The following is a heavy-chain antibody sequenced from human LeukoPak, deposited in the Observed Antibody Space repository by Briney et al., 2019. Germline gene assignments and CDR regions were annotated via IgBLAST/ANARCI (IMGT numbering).Heavy chain of an antibody. CDR3: AKDDHGGSGWRDYFDY. D-gene: IGHD6-19*01. CDR2: ISGSGDST. V-gene: IGHV3-23*01. J-gene: IGHJ4*02. CDR1: GFTFSTYA. Sequence: GGSLRLSCAASGFTFSTYAMSWVRQAPGKGLEWVSAISGSGDSTYYADSVKGRFTISRDNSKNTLYLQMNSLRAEDTAVYYCAKDDHGGSGWRDYFDYWGQGTLVTVSS.